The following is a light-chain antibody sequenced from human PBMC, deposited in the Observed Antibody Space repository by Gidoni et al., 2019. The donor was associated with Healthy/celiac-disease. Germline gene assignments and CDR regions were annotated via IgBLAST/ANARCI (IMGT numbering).Light chain of an antibody. CDR3: QQSYRTPYT. J-gene: IGKJ2*01. CDR2: AAS. Sequence: DIQMTQSPSSLSASVGDRVTITCRASQSISSYLNWYQQKPGNAPKLLIYAASSLQSGVPSRFSGSGSGTDFTLTISSLQPEDFATYYCQQSYRTPYTFGQXTKLEIK. CDR1: QSISSY. V-gene: IGKV1-39*01.